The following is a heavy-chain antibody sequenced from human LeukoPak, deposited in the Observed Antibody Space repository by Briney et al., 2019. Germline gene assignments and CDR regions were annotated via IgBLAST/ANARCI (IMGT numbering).Heavy chain of an antibody. J-gene: IGHJ4*02. CDR3: ARAPGYSGYGFFDY. CDR1: GGSISSSNW. CDR2: IYHSGST. V-gene: IGHV4-4*02. Sequence: SETLSLTCAVSGGSISSSNWWSWVRQPPGKGLEWIGEIYHSGSTNYNPSLKSRATISVDKSKNQFSLKLSSVTAADTAVYYCARAPGYSGYGFFDYWGQGTPVTVSS. D-gene: IGHD5-12*01.